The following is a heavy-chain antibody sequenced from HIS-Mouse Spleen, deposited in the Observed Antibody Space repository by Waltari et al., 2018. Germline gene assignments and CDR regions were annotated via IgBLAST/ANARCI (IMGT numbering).Heavy chain of an antibody. J-gene: IGHJ4*02. Sequence: GESGGGLVQPGGSLRLSCAASGFTFSSYSMNWVRQAPGKGLEWVSYISSSSSTIYYADSVKGRFTISRDNAKNSLYLQMNSLRAEDTAVYYCARGGETNCTNGVCLGYWGQGTLVTVSS. CDR3: ARGGETNCTNGVCLGY. D-gene: IGHD2-8*01. CDR2: ISSSSSTI. V-gene: IGHV3-48*01. CDR1: GFTFSSYS.